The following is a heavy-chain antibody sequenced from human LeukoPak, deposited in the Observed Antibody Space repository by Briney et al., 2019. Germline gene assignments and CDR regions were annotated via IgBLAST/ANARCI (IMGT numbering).Heavy chain of an antibody. J-gene: IGHJ4*02. CDR3: ARVSPNEAILWWSIDY. CDR1: GFTVSSNY. Sequence: PGGSLRLSCAASGFTVSSNYMSWVRQAPGKGLEWVSVIYSGGSTYYADSVKGRFTISRDNSKNTLYLQMNSLRAEDTAVYYCARVSPNEAILWWSIDYWGQGTLVTVSS. CDR2: IYSGGST. V-gene: IGHV3-53*01. D-gene: IGHD2-21*01.